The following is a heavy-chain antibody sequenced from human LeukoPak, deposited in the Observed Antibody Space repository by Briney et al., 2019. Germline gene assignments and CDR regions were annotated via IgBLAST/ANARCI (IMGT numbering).Heavy chain of an antibody. V-gene: IGHV3-11*01. CDR3: VREASSLRPFFYMDV. CDR1: GFTFNNYY. J-gene: IGHJ6*03. CDR2: ISTSATVM. Sequence: GGSLRLSCAASGFTFNNYYMSWVRQAPGKGLEWVAYISTSATVMKYADSVTGRFTISRDNTKNSLYLQMDSLIAEDTAVYYCVREASSLRPFFYMDVWGEGTTVTVSS. D-gene: IGHD5/OR15-5a*01.